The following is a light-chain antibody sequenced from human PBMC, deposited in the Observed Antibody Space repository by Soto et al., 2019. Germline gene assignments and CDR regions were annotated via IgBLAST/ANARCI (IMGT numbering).Light chain of an antibody. V-gene: IGLV2-14*01. CDR3: SSYTSSSTLLVV. CDR1: SSDVGGYNY. Sequence: QSVLTQPASVSGSPGQSITISCTGTSSDVGGYNYVSWYQQHPGKAPKLMIYEVSNRPSGVSNRFSGSKSGNTASLTISGLQAEDEADYYCSSYTSSSTLLVVFGGGTKVT. J-gene: IGLJ2*01. CDR2: EVS.